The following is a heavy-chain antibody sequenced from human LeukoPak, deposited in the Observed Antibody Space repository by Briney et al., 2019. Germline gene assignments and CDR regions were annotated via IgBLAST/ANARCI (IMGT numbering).Heavy chain of an antibody. V-gene: IGHV3-23*01. J-gene: IGHJ4*02. CDR1: GFTYSSYA. D-gene: IGHD2-15*01. CDR2: ISGSGGST. Sequence: PGGSLRLXCAASGFTYSSYAMSWVRQAPGKGLESVSVISGSGGSTCYADSVKGRFTTSRDNSKNTLYLQMNSLRAEDTAVYYCTEDYCSGGSCYSGHEYWGQGTLVTVSS. CDR3: TEDYCSGGSCYSGHEY.